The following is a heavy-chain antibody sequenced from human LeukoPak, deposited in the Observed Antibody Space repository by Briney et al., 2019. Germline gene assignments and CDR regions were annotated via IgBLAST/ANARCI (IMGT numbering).Heavy chain of an antibody. CDR2: ISGSGGST. D-gene: IGHD4-17*01. CDR1: GFTFSSYA. Sequence: GGSLRLSCAASGFTFSSYAMSWVRQAPGKGLEWVSAISGSGGSTYYADSVKGRFTVPRDNAKNSLYLQMNSLRAEDTAVYYCARDLDYGDYSNVAFDYWGQGTLVTVSS. V-gene: IGHV3-23*01. CDR3: ARDLDYGDYSNVAFDY. J-gene: IGHJ4*02.